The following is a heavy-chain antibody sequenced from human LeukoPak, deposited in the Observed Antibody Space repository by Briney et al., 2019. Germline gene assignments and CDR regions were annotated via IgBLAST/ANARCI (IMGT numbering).Heavy chain of an antibody. CDR2: VFYSGST. D-gene: IGHD4-17*01. Sequence: SETLSLTCTVSGGSISSTTYYWGWIRQPPGKGLEWVANVFYSGSTYPSPSLKSRVTISVDTSKNQFSLNLISVTAADTAVYYCARHVGRAGDEPYFDYWGQGALVTVSS. CDR3: ARHVGRAGDEPYFDY. J-gene: IGHJ4*02. CDR1: GGSISSTTYY. V-gene: IGHV4-39*01.